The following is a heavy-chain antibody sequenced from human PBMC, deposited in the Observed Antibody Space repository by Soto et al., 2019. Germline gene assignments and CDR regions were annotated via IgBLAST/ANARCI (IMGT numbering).Heavy chain of an antibody. J-gene: IGHJ4*02. CDR1: GYTLNELS. CDR2: FDPEDGET. CDR3: ATDPNYYGSGSYSNNDY. V-gene: IGHV1-24*01. Sequence: ASVKVSCKVSGYTLNELSMHWVRQAPGKGLEWMGGFDPEDGETIYAQKFQGRVTMTEDTSTDTAYMELSSLRSEDTAVYYCATDPNYYGSGSYSNNDYWGQGTLVTVSS. D-gene: IGHD3-10*01.